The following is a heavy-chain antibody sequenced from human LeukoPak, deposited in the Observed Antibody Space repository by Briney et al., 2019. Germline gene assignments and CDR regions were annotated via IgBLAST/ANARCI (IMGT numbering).Heavy chain of an antibody. J-gene: IGHJ5*02. V-gene: IGHV6-1*01. D-gene: IGHD4-17*01. CDR3: ARDVNGAFTRSWFDP. Sequence: LPQTLSLTCAISGDSFSSNNAAWVWIRQSPSRGLEWLGRTYYRSKWYHDYAVSVKSRISFNPDTSKNQFFLQLNSVTPEDTAVYYCARDVNGAFTRSWFDPWGQGTRVTVSS. CDR1: GDSFSSNNAA. CDR2: TYYRSKWYH.